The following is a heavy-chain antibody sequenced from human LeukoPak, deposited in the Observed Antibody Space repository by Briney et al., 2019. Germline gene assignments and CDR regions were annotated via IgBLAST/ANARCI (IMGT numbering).Heavy chain of an antibody. Sequence: GGSLRLSCAVSRFIFNSYWMTWVRQAPGKGLEWVANINQDGSEKYYVDSVKGRFTISRDNAKNSLYLQMNSLRGEDTALYYCARTEQWLGGGFYFYYMDVWGKGTTVSVSS. CDR3: ARTEQWLGGGFYFYYMDV. J-gene: IGHJ6*03. D-gene: IGHD6-19*01. V-gene: IGHV3-7*01. CDR2: INQDGSEK. CDR1: RFIFNSYW.